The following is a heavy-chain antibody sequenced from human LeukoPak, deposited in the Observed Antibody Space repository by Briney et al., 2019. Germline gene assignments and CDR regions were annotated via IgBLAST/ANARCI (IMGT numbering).Heavy chain of an antibody. V-gene: IGHV3-74*01. CDR2: INGDESST. J-gene: IGHJ4*02. CDR1: TFTFSSYT. Sequence: GGSLRLSCAASTFTFSSYTMNWVRQAPGTGLVWVSRINGDESSTNYADSVKGRFTISRDNAKNTLYLQMNSLRAEDTAVYYCARRSMAGGFYDFWGQGTLVTVSS. CDR3: ARRSMAGGFYDF. D-gene: IGHD3-10*01.